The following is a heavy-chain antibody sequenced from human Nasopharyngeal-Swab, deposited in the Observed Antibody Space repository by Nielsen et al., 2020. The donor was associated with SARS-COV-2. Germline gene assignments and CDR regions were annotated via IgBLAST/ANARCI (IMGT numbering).Heavy chain of an antibody. CDR3: AREGGSGWYFDY. D-gene: IGHD6-19*01. V-gene: IGHV3-30-3*01. CDR1: GFTFSSYA. Sequence: GESLKISCAASGFTFSSYAMHWVRQAPGKGLEWVAVISYDGSNKYYADSVKGRFTISRDNSKNTLYLQMNSLRAEDTAVYYCAREGGSGWYFDYWGQGTLVTVSS. J-gene: IGHJ4*02. CDR2: ISYDGSNK.